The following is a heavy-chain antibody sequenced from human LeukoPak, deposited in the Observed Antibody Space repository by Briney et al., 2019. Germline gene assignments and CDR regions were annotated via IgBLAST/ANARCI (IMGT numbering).Heavy chain of an antibody. J-gene: IGHJ5*02. V-gene: IGHV5-51*01. CDR1: GYTFSSHW. CDR2: IYPGDSDT. Sequence: GESLKISCKGSGYTFSSHWIGWVRQLPGKGLEWMGIIYPGDSDTRYSPSFQGQVTISADKSISTAYLQWSSLKASDTAMYYCARPVGSGWFDPWGQGTLVTVSS. CDR3: ARPVGSGWFDP. D-gene: IGHD3-10*01.